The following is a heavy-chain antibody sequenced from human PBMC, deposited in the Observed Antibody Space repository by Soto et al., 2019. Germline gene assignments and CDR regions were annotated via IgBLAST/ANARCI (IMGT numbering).Heavy chain of an antibody. CDR1: GYTFTSYG. V-gene: IGHV1-18*04. CDR3: ARDRRPSIYSGLAV. J-gene: IGHJ6*02. Sequence: ASVKVSCKASGYTFTSYGISWVRQAPGQGLEWMGWISAYNATTNYADSVKGRFTISRDNSKNTLFLHMSGLRAEDTAVYYCARDRRPSIYSGLAVWGQGTTVTVSS. D-gene: IGHD2-2*01. CDR2: ISAYNATT.